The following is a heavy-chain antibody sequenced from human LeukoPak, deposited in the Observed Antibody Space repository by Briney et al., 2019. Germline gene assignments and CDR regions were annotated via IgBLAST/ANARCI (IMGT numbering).Heavy chain of an antibody. CDR3: TREPSLQSSSSYNF. CDR2: MNPNSGNT. D-gene: IGHD6-6*01. Sequence: ASVTVSCKASGYTFTSYDINWVRQAPGQGLEWMGWMNPNSGNTGYAQKFKGRVTMTRDTSISTAYMELSSLSSEDTAIYYCTREPSLQSSSSYNFWGQGTLVTVSS. J-gene: IGHJ4*02. CDR1: GYTFTSYD. V-gene: IGHV1-8*01.